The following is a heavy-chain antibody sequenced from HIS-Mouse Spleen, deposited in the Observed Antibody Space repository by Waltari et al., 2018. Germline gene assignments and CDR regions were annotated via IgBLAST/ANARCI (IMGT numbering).Heavy chain of an antibody. V-gene: IGHV4-39*07. J-gene: IGHJ2*01. CDR3: AREIPYSSSWYDWYFDL. CDR1: GGSISSSSYY. Sequence: QLQLQESGPGLVKPSETLSLTCTVAGGSISSSSYYWGWIRQPPGKGVEWIGSIYYSGSTYYDPALRSRVTISVETSKNQFSLKLGSVTAADTAVYYCAREIPYSSSWYDWYFDLWGRGTLVTVSS. D-gene: IGHD6-13*01. CDR2: IYYSGST.